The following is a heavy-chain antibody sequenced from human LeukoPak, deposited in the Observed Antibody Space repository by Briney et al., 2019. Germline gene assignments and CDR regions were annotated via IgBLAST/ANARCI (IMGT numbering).Heavy chain of an antibody. J-gene: IGHJ4*02. Sequence: GRSLRLSCAASGFTFSSYAMHWVCQAPGKGLEWVAVISYDGSNKYYADSVKGRFTISRDNSKNTQYLQMNSLRAEDMAVYYCARSIQVQQLVPYFDYWGQGTLVTVSS. CDR1: GFTFSSYA. CDR2: ISYDGSNK. D-gene: IGHD6-13*01. CDR3: ARSIQVQQLVPYFDY. V-gene: IGHV3-30-3*01.